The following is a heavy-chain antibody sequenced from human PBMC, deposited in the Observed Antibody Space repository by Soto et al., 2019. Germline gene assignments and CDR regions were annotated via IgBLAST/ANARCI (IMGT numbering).Heavy chain of an antibody. Sequence: ASVKVSCKASGYTFTSYAMHWVRQAPGQRLEWMGWINAGNGNTKYPQKFQGRVTITRDTSASTAYMELSSLRSEDTAVYYCARPPIAAAESDAFDIWGQGTMVTVSS. CDR3: ARPPIAAAESDAFDI. V-gene: IGHV1-3*01. CDR2: INAGNGNT. J-gene: IGHJ3*02. D-gene: IGHD6-13*01. CDR1: GYTFTSYA.